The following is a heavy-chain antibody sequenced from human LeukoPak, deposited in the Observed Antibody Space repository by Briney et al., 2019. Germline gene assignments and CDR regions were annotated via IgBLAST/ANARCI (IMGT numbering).Heavy chain of an antibody. D-gene: IGHD2-15*01. Sequence: GESLKISCQASEYSFTKYWIGWVRQMSGKGLEWMGIIYPGDSDTRYSPSSEGQVTISADTSISTAYLQWSSLQASDTAMYYCAGQDIVVVATATRAFDIWGQGTMVTVSS. V-gene: IGHV5-51*01. J-gene: IGHJ3*02. CDR2: IYPGDSDT. CDR3: AGQDIVVVATATRAFDI. CDR1: EYSFTKYW.